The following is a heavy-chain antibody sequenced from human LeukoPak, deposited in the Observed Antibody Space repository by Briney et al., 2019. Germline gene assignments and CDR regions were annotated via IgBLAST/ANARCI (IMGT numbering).Heavy chain of an antibody. CDR2: ISGSGGST. D-gene: IGHD3-22*01. CDR1: GFTFSGYS. J-gene: IGHJ5*02. V-gene: IGHV3-23*01. CDR3: AKVARVTMIVVVIRDINWFDP. Sequence: GGSLRLSCAASGFTFSGYSMNWVRQAPGKGLEWVSAISGSGGSTYYADSVKGRFTISRDNSKNTLYLQMNSLRAEDTAVYYCAKVARVTMIVVVIRDINWFDPWGQGTLVTVSS.